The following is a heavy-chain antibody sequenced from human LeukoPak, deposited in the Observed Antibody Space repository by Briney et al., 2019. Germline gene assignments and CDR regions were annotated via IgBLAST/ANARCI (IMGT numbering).Heavy chain of an antibody. CDR1: GGSISSGGYY. CDR3: ARDGGRIAVAGTGAY. V-gene: IGHV4-30-2*01. D-gene: IGHD6-19*01. CDR2: IYHSGST. J-gene: IGHJ4*02. Sequence: SQTLSLTCTVSGGSISSGGYYWSWIRQPPGKGLEWIGYIYHSGSTYYNPSLKSRVTISVDRSKNQFSLKLSSVTAADTAVYYCARDGGRIAVAGTGAYWGQGTLVTVSS.